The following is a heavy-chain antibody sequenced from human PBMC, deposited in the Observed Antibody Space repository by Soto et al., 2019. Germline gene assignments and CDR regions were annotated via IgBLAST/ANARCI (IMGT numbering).Heavy chain of an antibody. J-gene: IGHJ6*02. V-gene: IGHV4-34*01. D-gene: IGHD3-22*01. CDR1: GGSFSGYY. CDR2: INHSGST. Sequence: PSETLSLTCAVYGGSFSGYYWSWIRQPPGKGLEWIGEINHSGSTNYNPSLKSRVTISVDTSKNQFSLKLSSVTAADTAVYYCARAPRNYESSRRFYWYYYGMDVWGQGTTVTVSS. CDR3: ARAPRNYESSRRFYWYYYGMDV.